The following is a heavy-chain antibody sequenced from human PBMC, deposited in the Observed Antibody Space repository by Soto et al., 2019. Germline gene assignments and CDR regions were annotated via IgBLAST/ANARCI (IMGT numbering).Heavy chain of an antibody. J-gene: IGHJ6*03. CDR1: GYTFTSYG. V-gene: IGHV1-18*01. D-gene: IGHD1-7*01. CDR3: ARVGPQLELGDYYYYYMDV. Sequence: ASVKVSCKASGYTFTSYGISWVRQAPGQGLEWMGWISAYNGNTNYAQKLQGRVTMTTDTSTSTAYMELRSLRSDDTAVYYCARVGPQLELGDYYYYYMDVWGKGTTVTVSS. CDR2: ISAYNGNT.